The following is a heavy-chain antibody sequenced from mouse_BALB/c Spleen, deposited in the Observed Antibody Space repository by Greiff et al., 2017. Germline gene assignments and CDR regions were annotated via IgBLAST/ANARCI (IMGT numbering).Heavy chain of an antibody. Sequence: EVKLVESGGGLVKPGGSLKLSCAASGFTFSDYYMYWVRQTPEKRLEWVATISDGGSYTYYPDSVKGRFTISRDNAKNNLYLQMSSLKSEDTAMYYCARDRGITTVVEGAMDYWGQGTSVTVSS. CDR2: ISDGGSYT. CDR3: ARDRGITTVVEGAMDY. D-gene: IGHD1-1*01. V-gene: IGHV5-4*02. J-gene: IGHJ4*01. CDR1: GFTFSDYY.